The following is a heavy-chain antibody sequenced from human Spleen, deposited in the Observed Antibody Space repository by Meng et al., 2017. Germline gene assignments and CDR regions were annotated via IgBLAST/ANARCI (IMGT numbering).Heavy chain of an antibody. CDR2: ITSRPDGETT. CDR1: GFTFTNAY. CDR3: TGHTED. V-gene: IGHV3-15*01. Sequence: GGSLRLSCEGSGFTFTNAYMTWVRQVPGKRLEWLGHITSRPDGETTEYAAPGKGRFTITRDNSKNTVFLQMNSLKTEDTAGYFGTGHTEDWGQGALVTVSS. J-gene: IGHJ4*02.